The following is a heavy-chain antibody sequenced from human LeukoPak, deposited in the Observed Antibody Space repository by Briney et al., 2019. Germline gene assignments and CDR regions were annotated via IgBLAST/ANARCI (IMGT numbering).Heavy chain of an antibody. CDR1: GFTFSSYA. D-gene: IGHD3-10*01. V-gene: IGHV3-23*01. CDR3: AKDLVAGSYLEYFQH. Sequence: GGSLRLSCAASGFTFSSYAMSGVRQAPGKGLEGVSAISGSCCSTYYADSVKGRFTISRDNSKNTLYLQMNSLRAEDTAVYYCAKDLVAGSYLEYFQHWGQGTLVTVSS. J-gene: IGHJ1*01. CDR2: ISGSCCST.